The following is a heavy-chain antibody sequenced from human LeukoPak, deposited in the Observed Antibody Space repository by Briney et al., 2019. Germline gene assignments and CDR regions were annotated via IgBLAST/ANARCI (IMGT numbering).Heavy chain of an antibody. V-gene: IGHV3-30*02. CDR3: AKAEVPAAMTLDY. J-gene: IGHJ4*02. Sequence: GGSLRLSCAASGFTFSSYGMHWVRQAPGKGLEWVAFIRYDGSNKYYADSVKGRFTISRDNSKNTLYLQMNSLRAEDTAVYYCAKAEVPAAMTLDYWGQGNLVTVSS. CDR1: GFTFSSYG. CDR2: IRYDGSNK. D-gene: IGHD2-2*01.